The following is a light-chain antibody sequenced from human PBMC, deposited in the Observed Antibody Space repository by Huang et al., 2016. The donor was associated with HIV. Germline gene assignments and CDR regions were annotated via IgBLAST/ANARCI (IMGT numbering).Light chain of an antibody. CDR3: QQYYSSLWT. J-gene: IGKJ1*01. CDR2: LAS. V-gene: IGKV4-1*01. CDR1: QSLLYNSNNKNY. Sequence: DIVMTQSPDSLTVSLGERATIHCKSSQSLLYNSNNKNYLNWYQQKPGQPPKLLIYLASARESGVPDRFSGSGSGTNFALTISSLQAEDVAVYYCQQYYSSLWTFGQGTKVEIK.